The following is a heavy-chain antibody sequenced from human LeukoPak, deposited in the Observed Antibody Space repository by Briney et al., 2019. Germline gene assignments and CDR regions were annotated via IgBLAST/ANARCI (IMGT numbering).Heavy chain of an antibody. V-gene: IGHV1-2*02. CDR1: GYIFTDYF. D-gene: IGHD5-18*01. Sequence: ASVKVSCKASGYIFTDYFLHWVRQAPGQGLEWMGRINPNSGGTNSAQKFQGRVSMTRDMSISTAYMELSRLTSDDTALYYCSRAGHSYRDLDYWGQGTLVTVSS. CDR3: SRAGHSYRDLDY. CDR2: INPNSGGT. J-gene: IGHJ4*02.